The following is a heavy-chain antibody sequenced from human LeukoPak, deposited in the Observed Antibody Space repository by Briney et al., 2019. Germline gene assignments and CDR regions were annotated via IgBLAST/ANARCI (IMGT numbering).Heavy chain of an antibody. CDR1: GFTFSSYA. CDR3: ARDGMYYYDSSGYYAAQYYFDY. CDR2: ISYDGSNK. Sequence: PGRSLRLSCAASGFTFSSYAMHWVRQAPGKGLEWVACISYDGSNKYYADSVKGRFTISRDNSKNTLYLQMNSLRAEDTAVYYCARDGMYYYDSSGYYAAQYYFDYWGQGTLVTVSS. J-gene: IGHJ4*02. V-gene: IGHV3-30-3*01. D-gene: IGHD3-22*01.